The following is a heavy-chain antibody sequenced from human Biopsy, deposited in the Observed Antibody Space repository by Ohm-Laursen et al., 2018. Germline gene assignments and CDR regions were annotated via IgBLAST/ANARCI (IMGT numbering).Heavy chain of an antibody. V-gene: IGHV2-70*12. Sequence: TQTLTLTYTFSGFSLRSSGMRMSWVRQPPGKALEWLARIDWDDDEFYSPSLRARLTVSKDTSKNQVVLTLTNVDPVDTGTYYCAHRQKWTFDFWGQGTLVTVSS. CDR1: GFSLRSSGMR. CDR3: AHRQKWTFDF. CDR2: IDWDDDE. J-gene: IGHJ4*02. D-gene: IGHD1-26*01.